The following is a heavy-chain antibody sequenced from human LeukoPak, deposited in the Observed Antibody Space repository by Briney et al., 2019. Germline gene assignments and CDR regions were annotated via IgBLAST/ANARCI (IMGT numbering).Heavy chain of an antibody. CDR1: GYTFIDYY. CDR2: INVKSGAT. CDR3: ARVGRESSTGWLDY. V-gene: IGHV1-2*06. Sequence: ASVKVSCKASGYTFIDYYFNWVRQAPGQGPEWMGRINVKSGATDYAQKFQGRVTVTRDTSISTAYMELSSLRSDDTAVYYCARVGRESSTGWLDYWGQGTLVTVSS. D-gene: IGHD6-19*01. J-gene: IGHJ4*02.